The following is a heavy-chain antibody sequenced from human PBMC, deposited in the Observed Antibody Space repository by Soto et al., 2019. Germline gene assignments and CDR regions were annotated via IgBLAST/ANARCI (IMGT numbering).Heavy chain of an antibody. V-gene: IGHV3-30-3*01. J-gene: IGHJ5*02. CDR3: ARETVTSTNPHWFDP. D-gene: IGHD4-4*01. CDR2: ISYDGSNK. Sequence: QVQLVESGGGVVQPGRSLRLSCAASGFTFSSYAMHWVRQAPGKGLEWVAVISYDGSNKYYADSVKGRFTISRDNYKNTRYRQRNSLRAEDTAVYYCARETVTSTNPHWFDPWGKGTLVTVSS. CDR1: GFTFSSYA.